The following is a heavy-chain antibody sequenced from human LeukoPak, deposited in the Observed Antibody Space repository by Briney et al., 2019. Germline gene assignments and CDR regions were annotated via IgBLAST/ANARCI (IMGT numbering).Heavy chain of an antibody. CDR2: VYYSGTT. V-gene: IGHV4-59*01. CDR3: ARVGVDYSGNIIKYYFDY. D-gene: IGHD4-23*01. J-gene: IGHJ4*02. CDR1: GGSISNYY. Sequence: SETLSLTCTVSGGSISNYYWSWIRQPPGKGLEWIGYVYYSGTTNYNPSLKSRVIISVDTSKNQFSLNLSPVIAADTAVYYCARVGVDYSGNIIKYYFDYWGQGTLVTVSS.